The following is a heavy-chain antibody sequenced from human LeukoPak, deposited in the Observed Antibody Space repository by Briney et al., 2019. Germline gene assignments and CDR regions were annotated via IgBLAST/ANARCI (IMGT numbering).Heavy chain of an antibody. CDR3: ASPSSGWLNDAFDI. V-gene: IGHV4-31*03. D-gene: IGHD6-19*01. J-gene: IGHJ3*02. CDR1: GGSISSGGYY. CDR2: IYYSGST. Sequence: ASQTLSLTCTVSGGSISSGGYYWSWIRQHPGKGLEWIGYIYYSGSTYYNPSLKSRVTISVDTSKNQFSLKLSSVTAADTAVYYCASPSSGWLNDAFDIWGQGTMVTVSS.